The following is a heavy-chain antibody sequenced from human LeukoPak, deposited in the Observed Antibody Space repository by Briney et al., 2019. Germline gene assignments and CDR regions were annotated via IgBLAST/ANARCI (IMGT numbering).Heavy chain of an antibody. CDR1: GGSFSGYY. CDR2: INHSGST. CDR3: ARQVGCSGGSCYSGAFDI. D-gene: IGHD2-15*01. J-gene: IGHJ3*02. Sequence: SETLSLTCAVYGGSFSGYYWSWIRQPPGKGLEWVGEINHSGSTNYNPSLKSRVTISVDTSKNQFSLKLSSVTAADTAVYYCARQVGCSGGSCYSGAFDIWGQGTMVTVSS. V-gene: IGHV4-34*01.